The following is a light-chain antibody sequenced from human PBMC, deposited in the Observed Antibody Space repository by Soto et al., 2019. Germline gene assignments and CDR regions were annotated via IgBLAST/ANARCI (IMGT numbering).Light chain of an antibody. J-gene: IGLJ1*01. Sequence: QSALAQPPSASGTPGQRVTISCSGSSSNIGRNSVNWYQQVPGTAPKLLIYRRNQRPSGVPDRFSGSKSGTSASLAISGLQSEDEADYYCAAWDDSLNGVYVFGTGTKVTVL. CDR1: SSNIGRNS. V-gene: IGLV1-44*01. CDR2: RRN. CDR3: AAWDDSLNGVYV.